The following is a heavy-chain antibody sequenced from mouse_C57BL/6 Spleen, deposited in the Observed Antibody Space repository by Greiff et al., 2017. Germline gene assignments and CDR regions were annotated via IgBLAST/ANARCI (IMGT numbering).Heavy chain of an antibody. CDR1: GYTFTSYW. D-gene: IGHD1-1*02. J-gene: IGHJ1*03. CDR2: INPSNGGT. Sequence: QVQLQQPGTELVKPGASVKLSCKASGYTFTSYWMHWVKQRPGQGLEWIGNINPSNGGTNYNEKFKSKATLTVDKSSSTAYMQLSSLTSEDSAVXYCASGGSYLTYWYFDVWGTGTTVTVSS. V-gene: IGHV1-53*01. CDR3: ASGGSYLTYWYFDV.